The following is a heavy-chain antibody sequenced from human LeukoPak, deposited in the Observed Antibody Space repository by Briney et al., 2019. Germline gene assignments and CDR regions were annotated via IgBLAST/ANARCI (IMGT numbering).Heavy chain of an antibody. CDR1: GFTFSGSA. CDR3: SRYDGDNSYYFDY. J-gene: IGHJ4*02. V-gene: IGHV3-73*01. Sequence: GGSLRLSCAASGFTFSGSAMHWVRQASRKGLEWVGRIRSKTNNYATAYAASVKGRFTISRDDSKNTAYLQMNSLKTEDTAVYYCSRYDGDNSYYFDYWGQGTLVTVSS. D-gene: IGHD4-17*01. CDR2: IRSKTNNYAT.